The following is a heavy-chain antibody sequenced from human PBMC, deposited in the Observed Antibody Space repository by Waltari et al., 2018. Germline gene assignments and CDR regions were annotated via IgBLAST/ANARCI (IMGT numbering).Heavy chain of an antibody. CDR1: GYTFTSYD. J-gene: IGHJ6*02. Sequence: VQLVQSGAEVKKPGASVKVSCKASGYTFTSYDINWVRQAPGKGLEWVSSISSSSSYIYYADSVKGRFTISRDNAKNSLYLQMNSLRAEDTAVYYCAREGSSGYYPKRDGMDVWGQGTTVTVSS. CDR3: AREGSSGYYPKRDGMDV. CDR2: ISSSSSYI. V-gene: IGHV3-21*01. D-gene: IGHD3-22*01.